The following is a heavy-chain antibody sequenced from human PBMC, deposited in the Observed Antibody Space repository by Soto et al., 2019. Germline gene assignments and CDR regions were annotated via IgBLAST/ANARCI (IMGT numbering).Heavy chain of an antibody. D-gene: IGHD2-2*01. J-gene: IGHJ4*02. CDR1: GGSISSSNW. CDR2: IYHSGST. Sequence: LSLTCAVSGGSISSSNWWSWVRQPPGKGLEWIGEIYHSGSTNYNPSLKSRVTISVDKSKNQFSLKLSSVTAADTAVYYCARRLGYCSSTSCYWKYYFDYWGQGTLVTVS. V-gene: IGHV4-4*02. CDR3: ARRLGYCSSTSCYWKYYFDY.